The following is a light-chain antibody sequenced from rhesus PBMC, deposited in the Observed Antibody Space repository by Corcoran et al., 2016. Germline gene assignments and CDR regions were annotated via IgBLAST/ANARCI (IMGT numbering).Light chain of an antibody. Sequence: DIQMSHSPSSLSASVGDRVTITCRASQGISSYLNWYQQKPGKAPNLLIYFAKSLASGVPSRLSGSGSGSEFTLTITSLQPEDSATYYCQQGDSNPRTFGQGTKVEIK. CDR2: FAK. J-gene: IGKJ1*01. CDR1: QGISSY. CDR3: QQGDSNPRT. V-gene: IGKV1-32*04.